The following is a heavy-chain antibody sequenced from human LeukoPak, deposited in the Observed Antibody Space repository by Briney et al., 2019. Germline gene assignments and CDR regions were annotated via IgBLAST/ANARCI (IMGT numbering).Heavy chain of an antibody. J-gene: IGHJ4*02. CDR2: ISSSSSYI. D-gene: IGHD6-19*01. Sequence: GGSLRLSCAASGFTFSSYSMNWVRQAPGKGLEWVSSISSSSSYIYYADSVKGRFTISRDNAKNSLYLQMNSLRAEDTAAYYCARDHREVAGLFDYWGQGTLVTVSS. V-gene: IGHV3-21*01. CDR1: GFTFSSYS. CDR3: ARDHREVAGLFDY.